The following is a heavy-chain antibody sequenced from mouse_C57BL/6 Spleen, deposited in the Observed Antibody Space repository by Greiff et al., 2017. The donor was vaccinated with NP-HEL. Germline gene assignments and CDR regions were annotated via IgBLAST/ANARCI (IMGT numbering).Heavy chain of an antibody. CDR1: GYAFRSYW. V-gene: IGHV1-80*01. Sequence: QVQLQQSGAELVKPGASVKISCKASGYAFRSYWMNWVKQRPGKGLEWIGQIYPGDGDTNYNGKFKGKATLTADKSSSTAYMQLSSLTSEDSAVYFCARDLYSNPYVDVWGTGTTVTVSS. D-gene: IGHD2-5*01. CDR3: ARDLYSNPYVDV. CDR2: IYPGDGDT. J-gene: IGHJ1*03.